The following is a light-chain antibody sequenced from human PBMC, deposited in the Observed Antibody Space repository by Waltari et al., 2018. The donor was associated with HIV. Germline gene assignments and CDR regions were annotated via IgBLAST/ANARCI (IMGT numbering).Light chain of an antibody. V-gene: IGLV1-51*01. Sequence: QSVLTQPPSVSAAPGQKVTISCSGSSSNIGNNFVSWYKQLPGTAPKLLIYDNNKRPSGIPDRFSGSKSGTSATLGITGLQTGDEADYYCGTWDSSLSAGLFGGGTKLTVL. CDR2: DNN. CDR3: GTWDSSLSAGL. J-gene: IGLJ3*02. CDR1: SSNIGNNF.